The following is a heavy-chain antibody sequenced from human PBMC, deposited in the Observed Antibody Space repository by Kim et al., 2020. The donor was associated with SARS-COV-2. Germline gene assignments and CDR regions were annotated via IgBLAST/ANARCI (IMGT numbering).Heavy chain of an antibody. J-gene: IGHJ4*02. D-gene: IGHD3-10*01. V-gene: IGHV3-48*02. CDR3: ATDEAYYFGSGRVY. CDR2: ISSSSSTK. Sequence: GGSLRLSCAASRFTLSNYNMNWVRQAPGKGLEWVSYISSSSSTKYYADPVKGRFTISRDNAKNSLYLQMNSLRDEDTAVYYCATDEAYYFGSGRVYWGQGTLVTVSS. CDR1: RFTLSNYN.